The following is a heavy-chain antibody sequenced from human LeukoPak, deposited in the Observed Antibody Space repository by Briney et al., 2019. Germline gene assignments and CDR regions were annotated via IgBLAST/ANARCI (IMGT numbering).Heavy chain of an antibody. CDR2: ISNSSATI. J-gene: IGHJ4*02. Sequence: SGGSLRLSCAGSGFCLSAYNMNWVRQAPGKGLESVSYISNSSATIFYADSVKGRFTISRDNAKNSLYLQMNSLRPEDTAVYFCARDPTNYYDSSGYLPGYFDYRGQGTLVTVSS. D-gene: IGHD3-22*01. CDR1: GFCLSAYN. CDR3: ARDPTNYYDSSGYLPGYFDY. V-gene: IGHV3-48*01.